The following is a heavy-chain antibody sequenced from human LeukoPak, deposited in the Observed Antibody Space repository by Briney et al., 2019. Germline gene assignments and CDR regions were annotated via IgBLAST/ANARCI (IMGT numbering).Heavy chain of an antibody. J-gene: IGHJ6*02. CDR3: ARGSGVAVGMDV. D-gene: IGHD6-19*01. V-gene: IGHV4-4*07. CDR2: FFTGGST. Sequence: SETLSLTCTVSGGSIGSSYWSWNRQPAGKGLEWIGRFFTGGSTYYNPFLESRVTMSVDTSKNQFSLNLSSVTAADTAVYFCARGSGVAVGMDVWGQGTTVIVSS. CDR1: GGSIGSSY.